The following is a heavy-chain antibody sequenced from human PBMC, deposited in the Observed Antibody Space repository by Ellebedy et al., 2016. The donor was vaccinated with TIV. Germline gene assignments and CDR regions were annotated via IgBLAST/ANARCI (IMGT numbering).Heavy chain of an antibody. CDR2: IKQDGSEK. CDR3: ARAGPYGRVIDY. Sequence: GESLKISXAASVFTFSNYWMSWVRQAPGKGLEWVANIKQDGSEKNYADPVKGRFTISRDNAKNSLYLQMNSLGAEDTAVYYCARAGPYGRVIDYWGQGTLVTVSS. CDR1: VFTFSNYW. V-gene: IGHV3-7*01. D-gene: IGHD3-10*01. J-gene: IGHJ4*02.